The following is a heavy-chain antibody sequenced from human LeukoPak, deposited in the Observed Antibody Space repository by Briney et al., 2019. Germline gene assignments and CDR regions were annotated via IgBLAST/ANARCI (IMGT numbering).Heavy chain of an antibody. Sequence: GESLKISCKGSGYRFASYWIGWVRQMPGKGLEWMGIIYPGDSDTRYSPSFQGQVTISADKSISTAYLQWSSLKASDTAMYYCARHTRIVGATWAFDYWGQGTLVTVSS. J-gene: IGHJ4*02. CDR3: ARHTRIVGATWAFDY. CDR1: GYRFASYW. D-gene: IGHD1-26*01. V-gene: IGHV5-51*01. CDR2: IYPGDSDT.